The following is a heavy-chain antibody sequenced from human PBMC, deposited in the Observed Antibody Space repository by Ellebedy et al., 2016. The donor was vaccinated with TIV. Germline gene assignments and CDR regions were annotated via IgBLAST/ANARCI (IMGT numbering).Heavy chain of an antibody. J-gene: IGHJ4*02. D-gene: IGHD1-26*01. V-gene: IGHV3-23*01. Sequence: GESLKISCAASGFTFRHSVMTWVRQVPGKGLEWVSSISQSGGGTYYADSVKGRFTISRDNSNDTVYMEMRSLRAEDTAMYYCAKQVELRFYSDFWGQGTLVTVSS. CDR1: GFTFRHSV. CDR2: ISQSGGGT. CDR3: AKQVELRFYSDF.